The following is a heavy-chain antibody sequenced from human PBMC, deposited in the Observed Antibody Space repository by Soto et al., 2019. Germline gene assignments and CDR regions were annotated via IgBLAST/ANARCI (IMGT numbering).Heavy chain of an antibody. CDR2: INSDGSST. CDR1: GFTFSSYW. J-gene: IGHJ6*02. V-gene: IGHV3-74*01. D-gene: IGHD3-10*01. CDR3: AKGVLSFHSGMEV. Sequence: GGSLRLSCAASGFTFSSYWMHWVRQAPGKGLVWVSRINSDGSSTSYADSVKGRFTISRDNAKNTLYLQMNNLRVDNTAVYFCAKGVLSFHSGMEVWGQGTTVTVSS.